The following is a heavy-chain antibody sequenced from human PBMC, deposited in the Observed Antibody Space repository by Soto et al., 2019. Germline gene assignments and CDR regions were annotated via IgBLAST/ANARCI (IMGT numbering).Heavy chain of an antibody. CDR2: IGIGSSTK. CDR1: GFTFRNYG. D-gene: IGHD3-22*01. V-gene: IGHV3-48*01. CDR3: ARDQLYYNGISGRHLNAFDV. Sequence: GGSLRLSCAASGFTFRNYGMNWVRQAPGKGLEWVSYIGIGSSTKYYADSVKGRFTISRDNAKNSLYLQMNSLRAEDTAVYYCARDQLYYNGISGRHLNAFDVWGQGTMVTGSS. J-gene: IGHJ3*01.